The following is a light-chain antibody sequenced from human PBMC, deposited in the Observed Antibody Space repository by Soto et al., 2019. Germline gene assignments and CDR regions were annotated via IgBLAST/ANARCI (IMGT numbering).Light chain of an antibody. V-gene: IGKV1-27*01. CDR2: DAS. Sequence: DIQMTQSPPSLSASVGDRVTITCRASQDIYNYVAWYQQKPGKLPTLLIYDASTLQSGVPSRFSGSGYGTDFTLTISSLQPEDVANYYCHKHASDFGQGTKVEIK. CDR1: QDIYNY. J-gene: IGKJ2*01. CDR3: HKHASD.